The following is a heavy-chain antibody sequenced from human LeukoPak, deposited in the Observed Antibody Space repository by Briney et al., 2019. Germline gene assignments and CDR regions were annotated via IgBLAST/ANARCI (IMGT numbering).Heavy chain of an antibody. CDR3: ARGSTYPDAFDI. V-gene: IGHV4-59*01. J-gene: IGHJ3*02. CDR2: IYYSGST. CDR1: GGSFSGYY. Sequence: SETLSLTCAVYGGSFSGYYWSWIRQPPGKGLEWIGYIYYSGSTNYNPSLKSRVTISVDTSKNQFSLKLSSVTAADTAVYYCARGSTYPDAFDIWGQGTMVTVPS.